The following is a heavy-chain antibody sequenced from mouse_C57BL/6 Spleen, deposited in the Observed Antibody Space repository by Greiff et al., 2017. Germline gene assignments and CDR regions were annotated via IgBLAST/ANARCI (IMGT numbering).Heavy chain of an antibody. CDR3: AREAVDYYGSRGYFDV. CDR1: GYTFTDYY. Sequence: EVQLQQSGPELVKPGASVKISCKASGYTFTDYYMNWVKQSHGKSLEWIGDINPNNGGTSYNQKFKGKATLTVDKSSSTAYMELRSLTSEDSAVYYCAREAVDYYGSRGYFDVWGTGTTVTVSS. J-gene: IGHJ1*03. V-gene: IGHV1-26*01. D-gene: IGHD1-1*01. CDR2: INPNNGGT.